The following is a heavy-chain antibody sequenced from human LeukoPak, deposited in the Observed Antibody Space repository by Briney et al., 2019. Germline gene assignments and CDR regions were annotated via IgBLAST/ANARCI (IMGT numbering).Heavy chain of an antibody. CDR2: IRYNGNNQ. D-gene: IGHD2-8*01. CDR3: ARKNGLDY. J-gene: IGHJ4*02. CDR1: GFTFNNYG. V-gene: IGHV3-30*02. Sequence: GGSLRLSCAASGFTFNNYGMHWVRQAPGKGLEWVAFIRYNGNNQYYADSVKGRFTISRDNSKNTLYLQMNSLKGDDTAVYYCARKNGLDYWGQGTLVTVSS.